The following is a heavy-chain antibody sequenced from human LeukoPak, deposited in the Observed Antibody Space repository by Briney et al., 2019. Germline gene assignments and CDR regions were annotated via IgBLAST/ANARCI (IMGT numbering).Heavy chain of an antibody. V-gene: IGHV4-59*01. CDR3: AGRDGYNSLDH. CDR1: GGSISSYY. J-gene: IGHJ4*02. D-gene: IGHD5-24*01. CDR2: IYYSGST. Sequence: NPSETLSLTCTVSGGSISSYYWSWIRQPPGKGLEWIGYIYYSGSTNYNPSLKSRVTISVDTSKNQFSLKLSSVTAADTAVYYCAGRDGYNSLDHWGQGTLVTVSA.